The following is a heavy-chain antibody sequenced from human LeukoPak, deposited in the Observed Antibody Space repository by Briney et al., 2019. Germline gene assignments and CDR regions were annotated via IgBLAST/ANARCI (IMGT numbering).Heavy chain of an antibody. V-gene: IGHV4-34*01. D-gene: IGHD4-17*01. CDR2: INHSGST. Sequence: PSETLSLTCAVYGGSFSGYYWSWIRQPPGKGLEWIGEINHSGSTNYNPSLKSRVTISVDTSKNQFSLKLSSVTAADTAVYYCARTWGDYEFDYFDYWGQGTLVTVSS. CDR3: ARTWGDYEFDYFDY. CDR1: GGSFSGYY. J-gene: IGHJ4*02.